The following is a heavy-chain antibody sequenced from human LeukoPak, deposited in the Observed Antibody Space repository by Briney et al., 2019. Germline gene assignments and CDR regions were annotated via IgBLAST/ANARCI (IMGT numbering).Heavy chain of an antibody. CDR1: GGSISSHY. CDR2: IYYSGST. J-gene: IGHJ4*02. D-gene: IGHD6-13*01. V-gene: IGHV4-59*11. CDR3: ARYSSSRGFDY. Sequence: SETLSLTCTVSGGSISSHYWSWIRQPPGKGLERIGYIYYSGSTNYNPSLKSRVTISVDTSKNQFSLKLSSVTAADTAVYYCARYSSSRGFDYWGQGTLVTVSS.